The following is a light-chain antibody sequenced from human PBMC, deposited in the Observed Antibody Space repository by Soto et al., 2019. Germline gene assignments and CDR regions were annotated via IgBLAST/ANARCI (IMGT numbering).Light chain of an antibody. CDR1: QSVGSN. J-gene: IGKJ1*01. CDR3: QQYNDWPGT. Sequence: IVMTHSPATLSVSPGARATLSCRASQSVGSNLAWYQQKPGQAPRLLIYGASTRATGIPARFSGSGSGTEFTLTISSLQSEDFAVYYCQQYNDWPGTFGQGTKVDIK. CDR2: GAS. V-gene: IGKV3-15*01.